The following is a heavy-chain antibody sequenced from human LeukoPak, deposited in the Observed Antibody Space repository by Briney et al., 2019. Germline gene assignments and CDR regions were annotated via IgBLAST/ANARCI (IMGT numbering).Heavy chain of an antibody. CDR2: IFYTWNT. Sequence: SETLSLTCTVSRGSISSSSYYWRWIRQPPGKGLEWIGSIFYTWNTYYNPSLKSRVTITIDLYRNQFSLKLTSVTAADTGLYYCARAYYYYYYYMDVWGKGTTVTVS. J-gene: IGHJ6*03. CDR1: RGSISSSSYY. CDR3: ARAYYYYYYYMDV. V-gene: IGHV4-39*07.